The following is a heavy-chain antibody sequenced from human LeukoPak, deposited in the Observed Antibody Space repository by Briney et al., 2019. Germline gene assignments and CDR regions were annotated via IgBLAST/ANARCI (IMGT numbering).Heavy chain of an antibody. CDR1: GFMFSNYD. CDR2: ISADGGST. V-gene: IGHV3-64*01. J-gene: IGHJ4*02. CDR3: AGGRGYIYGSDY. Sequence: GGSLRLSCAASGFMFSNYDMHWVRQAPGKGLEYVSHISADGGSTYYAISVKGRFTISRDNSKNTLYLQMGSLRAEDMAVYYCAGGRGYIYGSDYWGQGTLVTVTS. D-gene: IGHD5-18*01.